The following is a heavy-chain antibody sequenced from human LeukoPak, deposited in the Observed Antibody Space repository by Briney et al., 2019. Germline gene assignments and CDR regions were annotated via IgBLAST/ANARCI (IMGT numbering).Heavy chain of an antibody. CDR2: ISGSGGST. CDR1: GFTFSSYA. J-gene: IGHJ4*02. Sequence: GGSLRLSCAASGFTFSSYAMTWVRQAPGKELEWVSGISGSGGSTYYADSVKGRFTISRDNSKNTLYVQMNSLRAEDTAVYYCAKSDYYDSSGYYYGSDYWGQGTLVTVSS. CDR3: AKSDYYDSSGYYYGSDY. D-gene: IGHD3-22*01. V-gene: IGHV3-23*01.